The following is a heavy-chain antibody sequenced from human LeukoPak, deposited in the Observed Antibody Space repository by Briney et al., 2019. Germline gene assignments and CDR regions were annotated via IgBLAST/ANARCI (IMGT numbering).Heavy chain of an antibody. D-gene: IGHD3-3*01. Sequence: SETLSLTCAVYGGSFSGYYWSWIRQPPGKGLEWMGEINHSGSTNNNPSLKSRVTISVDTSKIQFSLKLSSVTAADTAVYYCARSSGKWSGDYYYHYMDVWGRGTTVTISS. CDR3: ARSSGKWSGDYYYHYMDV. CDR1: GGSFSGYY. V-gene: IGHV4-34*01. J-gene: IGHJ6*03. CDR2: INHSGST.